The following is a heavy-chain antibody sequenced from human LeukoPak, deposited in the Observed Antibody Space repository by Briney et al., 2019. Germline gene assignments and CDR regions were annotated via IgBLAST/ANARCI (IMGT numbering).Heavy chain of an antibody. Sequence: GGSLRLSCAASGFTVSSDGISLVRQAPGKGLEWVLSVGGGGYNTYYADSGKGRFTISRDNCKNTLYLQMNSLRAEDTAVYYCAKAYYSDYSGSHIWYFDYWGQGTLVTVSS. D-gene: IGHD3-22*01. V-gene: IGHV3-23*01. CDR3: AKAYYSDYSGSHIWYFDY. J-gene: IGHJ4*02. CDR1: GFTVSSDG. CDR2: VGGGGYNT.